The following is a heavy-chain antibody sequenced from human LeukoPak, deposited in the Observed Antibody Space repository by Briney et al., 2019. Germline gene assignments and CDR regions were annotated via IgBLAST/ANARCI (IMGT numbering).Heavy chain of an antibody. J-gene: IGHJ4*02. CDR2: IYTTGGK. CDR1: GFTFEGYG. Sequence: PGGSLRLSCAASGFTFEGYGMSWVRQAPGKGLEWVSIIYTTGGKYYADSVKGRFTISRDNSKHTLYLQMNSLRAEDTAVYYCARGSDGWFAFDYWGQGSLVTVSS. CDR3: ARGSDGWFAFDY. D-gene: IGHD6-19*01. V-gene: IGHV3-66*01.